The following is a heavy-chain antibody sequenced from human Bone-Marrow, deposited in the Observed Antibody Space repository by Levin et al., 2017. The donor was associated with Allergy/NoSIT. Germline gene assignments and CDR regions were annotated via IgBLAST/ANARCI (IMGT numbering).Heavy chain of an antibody. D-gene: IGHD1-7*01. CDR3: AKVRPGNYPQSLDS. CDR1: GFTFSIYG. V-gene: IGHV3-30*18. J-gene: IGHJ4*02. Sequence: GGSLRLSCAASGFTFSIYGMHWVRQAPGKGLEWVAYISYDGNNMYYGNSVKGRLTISRDNSKNTLYLQMNSLRAEDTAVYYCAKVRPGNYPQSLDSWGQGTLVTVSS. CDR2: ISYDGNNM.